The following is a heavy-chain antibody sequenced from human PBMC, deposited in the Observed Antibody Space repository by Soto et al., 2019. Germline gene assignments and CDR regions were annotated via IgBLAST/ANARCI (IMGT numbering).Heavy chain of an antibody. Sequence: QVQLVQSGAEVKKPGASVTVSCQASGDTFTRYYIHWVRQAPGQGLEWMGILSPGGGSPKYAQKCQGRVAMTGTGSTNTVYMELSNLKSDDTAVYYCARTYSGTSSYDYWVQGTLVTVSS. D-gene: IGHD1-26*01. CDR3: ARTYSGTSSYDY. CDR2: LSPGGGSP. J-gene: IGHJ4*02. V-gene: IGHV1-46*01. CDR1: GDTFTRYY.